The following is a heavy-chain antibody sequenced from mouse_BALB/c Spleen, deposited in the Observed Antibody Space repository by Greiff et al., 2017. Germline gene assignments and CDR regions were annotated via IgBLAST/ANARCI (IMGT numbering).Heavy chain of an antibody. V-gene: IGHV4-1*02. CDR2: INPDSSTI. CDR3: ARPGDGDWYFDV. J-gene: IGHJ1*01. CDR1: GFDFSRYW. Sequence: EVKVVESGGGLVQPGGSLKLSCAASGFDFSRYWMSWVRQAPGKGLEWIGEINPDSSTINYTPSLKDKFIISRDNAKNTLYLQMSKVRSEDTALYYCARPGDGDWYFDVWGAGTTVTVSS.